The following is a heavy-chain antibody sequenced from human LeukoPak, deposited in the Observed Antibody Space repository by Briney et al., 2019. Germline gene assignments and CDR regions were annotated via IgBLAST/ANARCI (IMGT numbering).Heavy chain of an antibody. CDR3: ARPRAKYCSGGSCYSGGVDY. J-gene: IGHJ4*02. CDR2: ISSSSSYI. CDR1: GFTVRRNY. Sequence: GGSLRLSCAASGFTVRRNYMSWVRQAPGKGLEWVSSISSSSSYIYYADSVKGRFTISRDNAKNSLYLQMNSLRAEDTAVYYCARPRAKYCSGGSCYSGGVDYWGQGTLVTVSS. V-gene: IGHV3-21*01. D-gene: IGHD2-15*01.